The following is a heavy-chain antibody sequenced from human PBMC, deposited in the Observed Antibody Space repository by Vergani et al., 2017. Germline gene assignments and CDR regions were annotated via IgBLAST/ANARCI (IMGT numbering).Heavy chain of an antibody. J-gene: IGHJ3*01. Sequence: QVQLQESGPGLVKSSETLSLTCSVSFDSIRNLYCNWIRQPPGKGLEWLGTIDLTGRTHLSPSLKSRLTISVDTTKNQFSLRLTSATAADTAVYFCARDGMSPAEIDPKNAFHVWGQGTRVSV. CDR2: IDLTGRT. CDR3: ARDGMSPAEIDPKNAFHV. V-gene: IGHV4-59*11. CDR1: FDSIRNLY. D-gene: IGHD1-14*01.